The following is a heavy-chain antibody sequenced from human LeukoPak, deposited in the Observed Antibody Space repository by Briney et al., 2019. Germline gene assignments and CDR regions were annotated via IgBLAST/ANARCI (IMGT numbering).Heavy chain of an antibody. CDR3: ARGYSYGYARYYYMDV. Sequence: SETLSLTCTVSGYSLTSGYYWGWIRQPPGKGLEWIASIFHSGATYYNPSLKSRATISVDTSKNQFSLKLISVTAADTAVYYCARGYSYGYARYYYMDVWGKGTKVTVSS. CDR2: IFHSGAT. V-gene: IGHV4-38-2*02. D-gene: IGHD5-18*01. CDR1: GYSLTSGYY. J-gene: IGHJ6*03.